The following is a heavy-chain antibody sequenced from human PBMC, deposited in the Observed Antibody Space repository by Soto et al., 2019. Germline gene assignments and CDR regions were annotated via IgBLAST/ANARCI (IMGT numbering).Heavy chain of an antibody. Sequence: SLRLSCAASGFTFSNYGMHWVRRDPGKGLEWVAVISFDGGDKKSADSVKGRFTISRDNSKNTLYLQMNSLRAEDTAVYYCAKDSGRGSADYFFDYWGRGTLLTGSS. CDR3: AKDSGRGSADYFFDY. J-gene: IGHJ4*02. D-gene: IGHD3-10*01. CDR2: ISFDGGDK. CDR1: GFTFSNYG. V-gene: IGHV3-30*18.